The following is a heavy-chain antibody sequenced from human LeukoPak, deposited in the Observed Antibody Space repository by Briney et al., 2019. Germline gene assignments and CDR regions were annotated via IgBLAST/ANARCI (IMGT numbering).Heavy chain of an antibody. V-gene: IGHV4-34*01. J-gene: IGHJ4*02. CDR1: GGSFSSYY. CDR3: ARLWSGYRPPDY. Sequence: PSETLSLTCAVYGGSFSSYYWSWIRQPPGKGLEWIGEINHSGSTNYNPSLKSRVTISIDTSKNQFSLKLSSVTAADTAVYYCARLWSGYRPPDYWGQGTPVTLSS. CDR2: INHSGST. D-gene: IGHD3-3*01.